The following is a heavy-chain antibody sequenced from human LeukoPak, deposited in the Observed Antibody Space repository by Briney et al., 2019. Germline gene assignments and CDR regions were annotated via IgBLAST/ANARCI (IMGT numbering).Heavy chain of an antibody. J-gene: IGHJ4*02. CDR2: IKQDGSEK. CDR3: ARDLTNEYSSGWYAYYFDY. V-gene: IGHV3-7*01. D-gene: IGHD6-19*01. Sequence: GGSPRLSCAASGFTFSSYWMSWVRQAPGKGLEWVANIKQDGSEKYYVDSVKGRFTISRDNAKNSLYLQMNSLRAEDTAVYYCARDLTNEYSSGWYAYYFDYWGQGTLVTVSS. CDR1: GFTFSSYW.